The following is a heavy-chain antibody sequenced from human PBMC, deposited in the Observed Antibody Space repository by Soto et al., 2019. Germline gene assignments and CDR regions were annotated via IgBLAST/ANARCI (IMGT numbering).Heavy chain of an antibody. CDR3: TGLWFGEIYNY. CDR1: GFSFKNAW. J-gene: IGHJ4*01. V-gene: IGHV3-15*07. D-gene: IGHD3-10*01. Sequence: VELVESGGGLVKPGGSLTLSCAASGFSFKNAWMNWVRQAPGKGLEWVGRIKNKNDGGTIDYAAFVKGRFTISRDASENTLYLHMNDLKTEDSAVYFCTGLWFGEIYNYWGQGSLVTVSS. CDR2: IKNKNDGGTI.